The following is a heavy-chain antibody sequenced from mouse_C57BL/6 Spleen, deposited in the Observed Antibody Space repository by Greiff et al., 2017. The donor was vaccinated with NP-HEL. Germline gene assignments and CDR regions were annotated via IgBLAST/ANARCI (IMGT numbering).Heavy chain of an antibody. CDR3: ARDWEDFAY. D-gene: IGHD4-1*01. CDR1: GFTFSSYA. V-gene: IGHV5-4*01. J-gene: IGHJ3*01. CDR2: ISDGGSYT. Sequence: EVQRVESGGGLVKPGGSLKLSCAASGFTFSSYAMSWVRQTPEKRLEWVATISDGGSYTYYPDNVKGRFTISRDNAKNNLYLQMSHLKSEDTAMYYCARDWEDFAYWGQGTLVTVSA.